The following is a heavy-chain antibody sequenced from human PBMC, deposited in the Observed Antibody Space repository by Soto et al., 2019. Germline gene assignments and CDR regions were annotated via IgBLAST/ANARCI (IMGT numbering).Heavy chain of an antibody. V-gene: IGHV3-23*01. Sequence: QPGGSLRLSCAASEFTFNNYAMSWVRQAPGKGLEWVSGISGSGGNTYYADSVKGRFTISRDNYKNTLYLQMNSLRAEDTAVYYCAKDRDLWGGHYKHRGFDHWGQGTLVNVSS. J-gene: IGHJ4*02. CDR1: EFTFNNYA. D-gene: IGHD3-3*01. CDR3: AKDRDLWGGHYKHRGFDH. CDR2: ISGSGGNT.